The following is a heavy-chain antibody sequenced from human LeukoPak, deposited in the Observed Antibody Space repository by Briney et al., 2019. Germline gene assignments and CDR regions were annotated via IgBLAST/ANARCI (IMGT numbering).Heavy chain of an antibody. CDR2: ISSSSSTM. CDR1: GFTFSDYY. D-gene: IGHD3-10*01. CDR3: ARAQGWFGEATTVGY. Sequence: PGGSLRLSCAASGFTFSDYYMSWIRQAPGKGLEWVSYISSSSSTMYYADSVKGRFTISRDNAKNSLYLQMNSLRAEDTAVYYCARAQGWFGEATTVGYWGQGTLVTVSS. J-gene: IGHJ4*02. V-gene: IGHV3-11*01.